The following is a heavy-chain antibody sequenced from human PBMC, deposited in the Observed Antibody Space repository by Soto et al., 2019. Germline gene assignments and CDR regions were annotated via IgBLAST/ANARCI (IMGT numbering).Heavy chain of an antibody. J-gene: IGHJ4*02. CDR2: ISSSGITT. CDR3: ARYGTRAAW. V-gene: IGHV3-48*03. D-gene: IGHD1-1*01. Sequence: EVQLVESGGGFVQPGVSLRLSCAASGFTFRNYEMNWVRKAPGKGLEWVSYISSSGITTYYADFAAGRFTISRDNAKASLYLHLNSLRVEDPAVYYCARYGTRAAWWGPGTQVTVSS. CDR1: GFTFRNYE.